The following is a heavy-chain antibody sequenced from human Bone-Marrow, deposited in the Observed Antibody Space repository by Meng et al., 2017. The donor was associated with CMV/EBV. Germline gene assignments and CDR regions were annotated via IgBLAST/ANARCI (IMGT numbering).Heavy chain of an antibody. J-gene: IGHJ6*02. CDR3: ATRIAAAGSVSVDV. Sequence: SETLSSTSAVYGGSFSGYYWSWIRQPPEKGLEWIGEINHTGGTKYNPPLKSRVNISVDTSKNQFSLKLSSVTAADTAVYYCATRIAAAGSVSVDVWGQGTTVTFSS. CDR2: INHTGGT. D-gene: IGHD6-13*01. CDR1: GGSFSGYY. V-gene: IGHV4-34*01.